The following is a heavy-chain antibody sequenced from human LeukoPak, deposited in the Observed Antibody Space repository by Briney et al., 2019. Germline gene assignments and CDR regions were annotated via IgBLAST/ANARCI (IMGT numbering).Heavy chain of an antibody. CDR1: GFTFSTYA. CDR3: AKSVTTVVTPYYFDY. J-gene: IGHJ4*02. V-gene: IGHV3-23*01. CDR2: IAGSDAGT. D-gene: IGHD4-23*01. Sequence: GGSLRLSCAASGFTFSTYAMSWVRQTPGKGLEWASSIAGSDAGTYYADSVKGRFTISRDNSKNTLYLQMNSLRAEDTAVYYCAKSVTTVVTPYYFDYWGQGTLVTVSS.